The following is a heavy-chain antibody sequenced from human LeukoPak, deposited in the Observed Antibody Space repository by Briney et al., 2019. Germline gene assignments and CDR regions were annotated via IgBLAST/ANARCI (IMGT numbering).Heavy chain of an antibody. Sequence: SGPTLVNPTETLTLTCTVSGFSLGNARMGVSWIRQPPGKALEWLAHIFSNDEKSYSTSLKSRLTISKDTSKSQVVLTMTNMDPVDTATYYCALPDGRMGGPEYFQHWGQGTLVTVSS. V-gene: IGHV2-26*01. D-gene: IGHD3-16*01. J-gene: IGHJ1*01. CDR2: IFSNDEK. CDR3: ALPDGRMGGPEYFQH. CDR1: GFSLGNARMG.